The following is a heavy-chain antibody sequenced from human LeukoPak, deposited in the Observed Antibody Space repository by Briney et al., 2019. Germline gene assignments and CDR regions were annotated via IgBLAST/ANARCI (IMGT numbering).Heavy chain of an antibody. CDR1: GFTFSSYA. J-gene: IGHJ4*02. D-gene: IGHD4-17*01. V-gene: IGHV3-23*01. CDR2: ISGSGGST. Sequence: GGSLRLSCAASGFTFSSYAMSWVRQAPGKGLEWVSAISGSGGSTYYADSVKGRFTISRDNSKNTLYLQMNRLRAEETDVYYCAKDGSRASTVTTRGYWGQGTLVNVSS. CDR3: AKDGSRASTVTTRGY.